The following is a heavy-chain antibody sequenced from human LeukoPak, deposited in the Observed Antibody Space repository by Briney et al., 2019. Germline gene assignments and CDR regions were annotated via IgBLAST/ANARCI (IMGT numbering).Heavy chain of an antibody. D-gene: IGHD6-6*01. CDR1: GFTFSNAW. J-gene: IGHJ6*02. CDR3: ARFLEYSSSSYYYYGMDV. Sequence: GGSLRLSCAASGFTFSNAWMNWVRQAPGKGLEWVSSISTRSSYIVYADSVKGRFTISRDNAKNSLYLQMNSLRAEDTAVYYCARFLEYSSSSYYYYGMDVWGQGTTVTVSS. CDR2: ISTRSSYI. V-gene: IGHV3-21*01.